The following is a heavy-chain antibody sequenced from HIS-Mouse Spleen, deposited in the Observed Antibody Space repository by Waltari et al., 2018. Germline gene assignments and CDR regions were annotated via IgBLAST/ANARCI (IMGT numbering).Heavy chain of an antibody. J-gene: IGHJ4*02. Sequence: QVQLVESGGGLVKPGGSLRLSCAPSGFTFSDYYLRWIRPAPRKELEWVSYISSSGSTIYYADSVKGRFTISRENAKNSLYLQMNSLRAEDTAVYYCARVWEWELHYFDYWGQGTLVTVSS. CDR1: GFTFSDYY. CDR3: ARVWEWELHYFDY. CDR2: ISSSGSTI. V-gene: IGHV3-11*01. D-gene: IGHD1-26*01.